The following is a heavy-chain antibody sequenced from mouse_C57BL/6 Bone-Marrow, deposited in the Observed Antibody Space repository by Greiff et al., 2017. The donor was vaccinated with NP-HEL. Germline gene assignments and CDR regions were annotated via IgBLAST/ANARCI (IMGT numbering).Heavy chain of an antibody. CDR2: IYPGDGDT. Sequence: VQLVESGAELVKPGASVKISCKASGYAFSSYWMNWVKQRPGKGLEWIGQIYPGDGDTNYNGKFKGKATLTADKSSSTAYMQLSSLTSEDSAVYFCARSHYGSRFYAMDYWGQGTSVTVSS. CDR1: GYAFSSYW. J-gene: IGHJ4*01. CDR3: ARSHYGSRFYAMDY. V-gene: IGHV1-80*01. D-gene: IGHD1-1*01.